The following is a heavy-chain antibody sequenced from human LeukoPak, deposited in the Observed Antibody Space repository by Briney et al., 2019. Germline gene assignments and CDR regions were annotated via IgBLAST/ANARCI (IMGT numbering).Heavy chain of an antibody. CDR1: GFTVSSNY. Sequence: PGGSLRLSCAASGFTVSSNYMSWIRQPPGKGLEWIGEINHRGSTNYSPSLKSRVTVSVDTAKNQFSLKLSSVTAADTAVYYCARRGPTKITIVRGALKAYYFYYYMDVWGKGTTVTISS. D-gene: IGHD3-10*01. V-gene: IGHV4-34*01. CDR3: ARRGPTKITIVRGALKAYYFYYYMDV. J-gene: IGHJ6*03. CDR2: INHRGST.